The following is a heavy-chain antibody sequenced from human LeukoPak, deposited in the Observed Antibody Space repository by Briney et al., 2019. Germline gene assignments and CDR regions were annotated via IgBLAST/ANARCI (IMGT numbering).Heavy chain of an antibody. D-gene: IGHD3-22*01. CDR2: INPSGST. V-gene: IGHV4-34*01. J-gene: IGHJ6*03. CDR1: GGSFSGCN. CDR3: ARGRHDITMIVVVMTSVSYYLDV. Sequence: PSETLSLTCAVYGGSFSGCNWTWIRQSPGKGLEWIGDINPSGSTYYNPSLKSRLTISVDTSKNQFSLKLRSVTAADTAVYYCARGRHDITMIVVVMTSVSYYLDVWGKGTTVTVS.